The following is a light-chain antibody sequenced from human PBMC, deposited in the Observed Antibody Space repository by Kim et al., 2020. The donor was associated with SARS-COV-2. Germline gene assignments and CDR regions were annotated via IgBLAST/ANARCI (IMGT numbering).Light chain of an antibody. CDR3: QQYYITPRT. V-gene: IGKV4-1*01. J-gene: IGKJ1*01. Sequence: EIVMTQSPDSLTVSLGERATINCKSSQSVLYSDNRNYITWYQQKPGQPPKLLIYWASTRESGVPDRFSGSGSGTDFTLTISSLQAEDVAVYYCQQYYITPRTFGQGTKVDIK. CDR1: QSVLYSDNRNY. CDR2: WAS.